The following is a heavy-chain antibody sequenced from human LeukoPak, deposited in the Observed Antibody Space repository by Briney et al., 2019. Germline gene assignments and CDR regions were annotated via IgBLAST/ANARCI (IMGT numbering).Heavy chain of an antibody. CDR1: GFTFGDYA. CDR3: TRVISRYSGSYYSSWFDP. V-gene: IGHV3-49*04. D-gene: IGHD1-26*01. Sequence: GGSLRLSCTASGFTFGDYAMSWVRQAPGKGLEWVGFIRSKAYGGTTEYAASVKGRFTISRDDSKSIAYLQMNSLKTEDTAVYYCTRVISRYSGSYYSSWFDPWGQGTLVTVSS. J-gene: IGHJ5*02. CDR2: IRSKAYGGTT.